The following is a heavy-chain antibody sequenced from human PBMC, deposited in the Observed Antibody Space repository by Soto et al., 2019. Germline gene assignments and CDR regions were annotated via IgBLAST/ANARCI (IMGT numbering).Heavy chain of an antibody. CDR1: GFTFSSYA. V-gene: IGHV3-23*01. J-gene: IGHJ4*02. CDR3: AKAWMDNARQRYFDH. D-gene: IGHD5-12*01. Sequence: GGSLGLSCAASGFTFSSYAMSWVRQAPGKGLEWVSAISGSGGGTYYTDSVKGRFTISRDNSKNTLYLQMNSLRAEDTAVYSCAKAWMDNARQRYFDHWGQGTLVTVSS. CDR2: ISGSGGGT.